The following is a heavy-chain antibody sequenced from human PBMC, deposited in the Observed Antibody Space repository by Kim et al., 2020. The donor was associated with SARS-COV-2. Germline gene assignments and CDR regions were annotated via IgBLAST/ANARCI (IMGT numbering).Heavy chain of an antibody. CDR3: AKDKEDCSSTSCYSGVLRWYYYYYMDV. CDR2: ISGDGGST. Sequence: GGSLRLSCAASGFTFDDYAMHWVRQAPGKGLEWVSLISGDGGSTYYADSVKGRFTISRDNSKNSLYLQMNSLRTEDTALYYCAKDKEDCSSTSCYSGVLRWYYYYYMDVWGKGTTVTVSS. D-gene: IGHD2-2*02. CDR1: GFTFDDYA. V-gene: IGHV3-43*02. J-gene: IGHJ6*03.